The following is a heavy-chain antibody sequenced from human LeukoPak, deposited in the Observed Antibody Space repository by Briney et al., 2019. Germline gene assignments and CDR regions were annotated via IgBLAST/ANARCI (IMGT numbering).Heavy chain of an antibody. Sequence: ASVKVSCKASGGTFSSYTISWVRQAPGQGPEWMGRIIPILGIANYAQKFQGRVTITADKSTSTAYMELSSLRSEDTAVYYCARGGWLHTPEYFQHWGQGTLVTVSS. CDR1: GGTFSSYT. D-gene: IGHD5-12*01. V-gene: IGHV1-69*02. CDR2: IIPILGIA. J-gene: IGHJ1*01. CDR3: ARGGWLHTPEYFQH.